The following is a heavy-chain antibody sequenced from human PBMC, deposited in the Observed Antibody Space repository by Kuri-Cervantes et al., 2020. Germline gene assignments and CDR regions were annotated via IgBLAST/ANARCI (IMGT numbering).Heavy chain of an antibody. Sequence: GGSLRLSCAASGFTFSSYWMSWVRQAPGKGLEWVANIKQDGSEKYYVDSVKGRFTISRDNSKNTLYLQMNSLRAEDTAIYYCARDRGVYSYGLNYWGQGTLVTVSS. J-gene: IGHJ4*02. D-gene: IGHD5-18*01. V-gene: IGHV3-7*03. CDR2: IKQDGSEK. CDR3: ARDRGVYSYGLNY. CDR1: GFTFSSYW.